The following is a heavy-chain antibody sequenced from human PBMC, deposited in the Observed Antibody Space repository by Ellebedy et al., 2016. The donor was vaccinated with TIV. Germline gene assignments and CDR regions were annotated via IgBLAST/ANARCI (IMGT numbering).Heavy chain of an antibody. J-gene: IGHJ4*02. Sequence: PGGSLRLSCAASGFTFSSYAMHWVRQAPGKGLEWVAVISYDGSNKDHTDSVKGRFTISRDNSKNTLYLQMNSLRPEDTAVYYCARDGHYYGSGSYPHDWGQGTLVTVSS. V-gene: IGHV3-30*04. CDR3: ARDGHYYGSGSYPHD. D-gene: IGHD3-10*01. CDR1: GFTFSSYA. CDR2: ISYDGSNK.